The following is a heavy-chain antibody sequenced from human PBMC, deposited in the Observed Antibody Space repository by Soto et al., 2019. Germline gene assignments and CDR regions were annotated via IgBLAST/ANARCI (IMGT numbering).Heavy chain of an antibody. CDR3: ARNLYYDSSGYYYLRAFEI. Sequence: GGSLRLSCAASGFTFSSYAMSWVRQAPGKGLEWVSAISGSGGSTYYADSVKGRFTISRDNSKNTLYLQMNSLRAEDTAVYYCARNLYYDSSGYYYLRAFEIWGQGTMVTVSS. V-gene: IGHV3-23*01. D-gene: IGHD3-22*01. CDR1: GFTFSSYA. CDR2: ISGSGGST. J-gene: IGHJ3*02.